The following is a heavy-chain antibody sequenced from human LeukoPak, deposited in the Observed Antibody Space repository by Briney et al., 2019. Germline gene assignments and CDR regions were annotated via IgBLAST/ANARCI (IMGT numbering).Heavy chain of an antibody. J-gene: IGHJ3*02. CDR1: GYTFTSYG. Sequence: GASVKVSCKASGYTFTSYGISWVRQAPGQGLEWMGWIFSYNGNTNYAQNLRGRLTMTTDTSTSTAYMELRSLRSDDTAVYYCARDPGTLTPPCTSTSCYGSAFDIWGQGTMVTVSS. D-gene: IGHD2-2*01. CDR3: ARDPGTLTPPCTSTSCYGSAFDI. CDR2: IFSYNGNT. V-gene: IGHV1-18*01.